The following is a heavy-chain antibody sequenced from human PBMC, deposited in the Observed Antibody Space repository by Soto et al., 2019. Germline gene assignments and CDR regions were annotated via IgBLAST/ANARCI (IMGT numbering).Heavy chain of an antibody. D-gene: IGHD3-22*01. V-gene: IGHV1-46*01. CDR2: INPSGGST. CDR3: ARTYYYDSSGLGPFDY. Sequence: ASVKVSCQASGYTFTSYYMHWVRQAPGQGLEWMGIINPSGGSTSYAQKFQGRVTMTRDTSTSTVYMELSSLRSEDTAVYYCARTYYYDSSGLGPFDYWGQGTLVTVSS. J-gene: IGHJ4*02. CDR1: GYTFTSYY.